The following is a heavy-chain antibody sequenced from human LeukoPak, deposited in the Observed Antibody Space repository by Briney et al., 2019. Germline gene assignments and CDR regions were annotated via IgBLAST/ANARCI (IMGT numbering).Heavy chain of an antibody. D-gene: IGHD3-22*01. CDR2: ISYDGSNK. V-gene: IGHV3-30*04. J-gene: IGHJ4*02. CDR1: GFTFSSYA. Sequence: GGSLRLSCAASGFTFSSYAMHWVRQAPGKGLEWVAVISYDGSNKYYADSVKGRFTISRDNSKNTLYLQMNSLRAEDTAVYYCARRDFSGYPGYWGQGILVTVSS. CDR3: ARRDFSGYPGY.